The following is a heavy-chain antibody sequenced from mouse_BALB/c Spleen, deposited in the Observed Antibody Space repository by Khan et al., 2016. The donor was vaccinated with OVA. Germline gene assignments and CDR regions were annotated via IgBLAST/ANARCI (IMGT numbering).Heavy chain of an antibody. CDR2: INTNTGEP. Sequence: QIQLVQSGPDLKKPGETVKLSCKASGYTFTNYGMNWVRQSPGKGLKWMGWINTNTGEPTYAEEFKGRFAFSLETSASTAYMQINNLKNEDTATYFCARSRWLLPAMDYWGQGTSVTVSS. CDR1: GYTFTNYG. CDR3: ARSRWLLPAMDY. D-gene: IGHD2-3*01. V-gene: IGHV9-3*02. J-gene: IGHJ4*01.